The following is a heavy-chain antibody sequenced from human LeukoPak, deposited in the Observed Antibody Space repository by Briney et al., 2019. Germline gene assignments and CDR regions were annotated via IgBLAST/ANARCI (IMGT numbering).Heavy chain of an antibody. CDR1: GYSFTSYW. CDR2: IYPGESDT. CDR3: ARGSRYYYDSSGPDY. D-gene: IGHD3-22*01. J-gene: IGHJ4*02. Sequence: GESLKISCKGSGYSFTSYWIGWVRQMPGKGLEWMGIIYPGESDTRYSPSFQGQVTISADKSISTAYLQWSSLKASDTAMYDCARGSRYYYDSSGPDYWGQGTLVTASS. V-gene: IGHV5-51*01.